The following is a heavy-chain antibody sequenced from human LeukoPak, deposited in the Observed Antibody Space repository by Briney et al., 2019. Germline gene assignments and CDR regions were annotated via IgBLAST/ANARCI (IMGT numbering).Heavy chain of an antibody. CDR2: IDHSGST. CDR3: ARGYNYYGSGSPPGDV. J-gene: IGHJ6*04. CDR1: GRFFSVYY. V-gene: IGHV4-34*01. D-gene: IGHD3-10*01. Sequence: SETLSLTCAVYGRFFSVYYERWLRHPPGRGLEWIAEIDHSGSTHYNPSLKSRAIISVDMSQHQVSLRLNSLTAADTAVYYCARGYNYYGSGSPPGDVWGNGTSVIVSS.